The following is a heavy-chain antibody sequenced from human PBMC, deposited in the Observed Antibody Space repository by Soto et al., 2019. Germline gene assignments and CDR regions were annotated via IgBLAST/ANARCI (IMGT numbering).Heavy chain of an antibody. D-gene: IGHD1-26*01. Sequence: QVQLVESGGGVVQPGRSLRLSCAASGFTFSTYVVHWVRQAPGKGLEWVAVVSFDGSNKYYADSVKGRFTISRDNSKDTLYLEMTRRRFEDTAVYYCARVDWAVGATTPSGFDYWGQGTLVTVSS. CDR2: VSFDGSNK. V-gene: IGHV3-30-3*01. CDR3: ARVDWAVGATTPSGFDY. CDR1: GFTFSTYV. J-gene: IGHJ4*02.